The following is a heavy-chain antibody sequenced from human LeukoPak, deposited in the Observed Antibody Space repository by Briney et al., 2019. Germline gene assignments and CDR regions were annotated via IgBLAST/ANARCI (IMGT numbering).Heavy chain of an antibody. CDR1: GYTFTSYY. CDR2: INPSGGST. V-gene: IGHV1-46*01. CDR3: ARVKTMIIVVSLFDY. D-gene: IGHD3-22*01. J-gene: IGHJ4*02. Sequence: GASVKVSCKASGYTFTSYYMHWVRQAPGQGLEWMGIINPSGGSTSYAQQFQGRLTMTRDTSISTAYMELSRLRSDDTAVYYCARVKTMIIVVSLFDYWGQGTLVTVSS.